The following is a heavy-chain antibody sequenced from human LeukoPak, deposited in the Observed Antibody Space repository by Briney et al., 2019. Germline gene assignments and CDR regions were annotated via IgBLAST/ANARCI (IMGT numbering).Heavy chain of an antibody. J-gene: IGHJ4*02. CDR2: IYFRGST. Sequence: SETLSLTCTVSGGSISSNYWSWIRQSPGKGLEWIGYIYFRGSTDYNPSLKSRVTISVDTSKNQFSLKLSSVTAADTAVYYCASMALTMVRGRVPNPGVYWGQGTLVTVSS. V-gene: IGHV4-59*12. CDR3: ASMALTMVRGRVPNPGVY. CDR1: GGSISSNY. D-gene: IGHD3-10*01.